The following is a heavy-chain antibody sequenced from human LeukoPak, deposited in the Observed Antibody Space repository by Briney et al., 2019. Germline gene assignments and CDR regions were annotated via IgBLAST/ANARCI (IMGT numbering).Heavy chain of an antibody. J-gene: IGHJ4*02. CDR1: GFTFSSYG. V-gene: IGHV3-33*01. Sequence: GGSLRLSCAASGFTFSSYGRRWVRQPPGKGLEWVAVIWYGGSNKYYADSVKGRFTISRDNSKHTLYLQMNSLRAEDTAVYCCASTAAAGYYFDYGGQGTLVTVSS. D-gene: IGHD6-13*01. CDR2: IWYGGSNK. CDR3: ASTAAAGYYFDY.